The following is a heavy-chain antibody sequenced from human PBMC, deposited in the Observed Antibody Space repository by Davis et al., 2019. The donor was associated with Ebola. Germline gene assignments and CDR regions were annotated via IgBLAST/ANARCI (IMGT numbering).Heavy chain of an antibody. CDR2: IYYSGIT. CDR1: GGSISSGGRY. CDR3: ARRRSGSYFVY. Sequence: SETLSLTCTVSGGSISSGGRYWSWIRQYPGKGLEWIGYIYYSGITYYNPSLKSRVTISVDTSKNQFSLKLSSVTAADTAVYYCARRRSGSYFVYWGQGTLVTVSS. D-gene: IGHD1-26*01. V-gene: IGHV4-31*03. J-gene: IGHJ4*02.